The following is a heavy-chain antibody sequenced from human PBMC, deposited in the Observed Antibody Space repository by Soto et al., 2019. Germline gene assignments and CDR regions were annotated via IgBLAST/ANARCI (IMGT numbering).Heavy chain of an antibody. Sequence: GESLKISGKGSGYSFTTYWIAWVRQMPGKGLEWMGIIDPGDSDTTYSPSFQGQVTISADKSISTAYMQWNSLKASDTAMYYCARLTPGIAPGGRYFDYWGQGTLVTVSS. CDR2: IDPGDSDT. CDR3: ARLTPGIAPGGRYFDY. J-gene: IGHJ4*02. V-gene: IGHV5-51*01. CDR1: GYSFTTYW. D-gene: IGHD6-13*01.